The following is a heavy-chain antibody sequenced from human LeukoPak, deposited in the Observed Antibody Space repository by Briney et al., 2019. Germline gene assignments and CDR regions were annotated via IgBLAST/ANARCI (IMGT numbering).Heavy chain of an antibody. CDR3: ARNTAYYYASGYYYMDV. Sequence: SETLSLTCNVSGGAISNYYWSWIRQPPGKGLEWIGKINHSGSTNYNPSLKSRVTISVDTSKNHFSLNLSSVTAADTAVYYCARNTAYYYASGYYYMDVWGKGTTVTVSS. CDR2: INHSGST. D-gene: IGHD3-10*01. J-gene: IGHJ6*03. V-gene: IGHV4-34*01. CDR1: GGAISNYY.